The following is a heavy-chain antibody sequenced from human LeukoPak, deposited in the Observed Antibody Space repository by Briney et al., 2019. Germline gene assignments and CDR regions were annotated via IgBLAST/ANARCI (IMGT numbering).Heavy chain of an antibody. D-gene: IGHD6-19*01. V-gene: IGHV4-34*01. CDR1: GGSFSGYY. CDR3: ARPVAGTPL. CDR2: INHSGST. Sequence: SETLSLTCAVYGGSFSGYYWSWIRQPPGKGLEWVGEINHSGSTNYNPSLKSRVTISVDTSKNQFSLKLSSVTAADTAVYYCARPVAGTPLWGKGTTVTVSS. J-gene: IGHJ6*04.